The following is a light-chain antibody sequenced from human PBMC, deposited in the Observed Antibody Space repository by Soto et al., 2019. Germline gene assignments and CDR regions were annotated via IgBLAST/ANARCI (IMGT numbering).Light chain of an antibody. CDR2: GAS. CDR1: QRVSNNF. J-gene: IGKJ1*01. V-gene: IGKV3-20*01. CDR3: QQYGSSPT. Sequence: VVLTQFPGTLSLSPGETATLSCGASQRVSNNFLAWYQQKPGQAPRLLIYGASSRATGIPDRFSGSGSGTDFTLTISRLEPEDFAVYYCQQYGSSPTFGQGTKVDI.